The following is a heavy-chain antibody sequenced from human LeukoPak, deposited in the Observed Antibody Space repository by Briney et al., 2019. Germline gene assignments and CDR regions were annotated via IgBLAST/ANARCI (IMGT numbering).Heavy chain of an antibody. J-gene: IGHJ6*02. CDR1: GFTFSSYG. Sequence: PGGSLRLSCAASGFTFSSYGMHWVRQAPGKGLEWVAVIWYDGSNKYYADSVKGRFTISRDNSKNTLYLQMNGLRAEDTAVYYCARDCADILTGYYKEGSYYYYGMDVWGQGTTVTVSS. V-gene: IGHV3-33*01. D-gene: IGHD3-9*01. CDR3: ARDCADILTGYYKEGSYYYYGMDV. CDR2: IWYDGSNK.